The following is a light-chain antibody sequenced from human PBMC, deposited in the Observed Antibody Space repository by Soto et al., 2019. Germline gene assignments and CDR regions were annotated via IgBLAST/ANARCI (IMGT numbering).Light chain of an antibody. J-gene: IGLJ1*01. CDR1: SSDVGIYNY. CDR3: SSYTTSSTRV. V-gene: IGLV2-14*01. CDR2: EVS. Sequence: QSVLTQPPSASGSPGHSVTLSCTGTSSDVGIYNYVSWYQQHPGKVPKLIIYEVSNRPSGVSNRFSGSKSGNTASLTISGLQAEDEADYYCSSYTTSSTRVFGTGTKVTVL.